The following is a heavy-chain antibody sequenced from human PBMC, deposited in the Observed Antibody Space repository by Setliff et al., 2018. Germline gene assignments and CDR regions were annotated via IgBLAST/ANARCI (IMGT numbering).Heavy chain of an antibody. Sequence: GESLKTSCKGSGYSFSNYWIGWVRQMPGKGLEWMGIVYPGDSDTRYSPSFEGQVTISADKSITTAYLQWSRLKVSDSGIYYCARGRRDGYKAGFDPWGQGTLVTVSS. J-gene: IGHJ5*02. D-gene: IGHD5-12*01. CDR1: GYSFSNYW. CDR2: VYPGDSDT. V-gene: IGHV5-51*01. CDR3: ARGRRDGYKAGFDP.